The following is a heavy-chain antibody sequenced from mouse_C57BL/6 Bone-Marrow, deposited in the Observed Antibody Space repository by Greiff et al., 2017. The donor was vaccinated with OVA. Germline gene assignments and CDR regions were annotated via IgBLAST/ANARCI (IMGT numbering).Heavy chain of an antibody. D-gene: IGHD6-2*01. V-gene: IGHV5-15*01. CDR1: GFTFSDYG. Sequence: EVQGVESGGGLVQPGGSLKLSCAASGFTFSDYGMAWVRQAPRKGLAWVAFISTLAYSTYYAETVTGRFTISRENAKNTLYLKMSSLRSEDTAMYCCARHSPYYYAMDYWGQGTSVTVSS. J-gene: IGHJ4*01. CDR2: ISTLAYST. CDR3: ARHSPYYYAMDY.